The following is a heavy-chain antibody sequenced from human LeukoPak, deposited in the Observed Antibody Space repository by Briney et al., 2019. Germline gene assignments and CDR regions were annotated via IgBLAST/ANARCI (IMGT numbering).Heavy chain of an antibody. CDR1: GGSFSGYY. D-gene: IGHD2-15*01. CDR3: ASPRGTLRY. CDR2: INHSGST. V-gene: IGHV4-34*01. J-gene: IGHJ4*02. Sequence: SETLSLTCAVYGGSFSGYYWSWIRQPPGKGLEWIGGINHSGSTNYNPSLKSRVTISVDTSKNQFSLKLSSVTAADTAVYYCASPRGTLRYWGQGTLVTVSS.